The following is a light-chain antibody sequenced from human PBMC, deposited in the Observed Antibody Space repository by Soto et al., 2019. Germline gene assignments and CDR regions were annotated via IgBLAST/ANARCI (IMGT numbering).Light chain of an antibody. J-gene: IGKJ1*01. Sequence: EIVMTQSPATLSVSPGERVTLSCRASQSVSYNLAWYQQKPGQAPRLLIYGPSTRATGIPARFSGSGSGTEFTLTISSLQSEDFALYYCQQYNNWPRMFGQGTKVDIK. CDR3: QQYNNWPRM. CDR2: GPS. CDR1: QSVSYN. V-gene: IGKV3-15*01.